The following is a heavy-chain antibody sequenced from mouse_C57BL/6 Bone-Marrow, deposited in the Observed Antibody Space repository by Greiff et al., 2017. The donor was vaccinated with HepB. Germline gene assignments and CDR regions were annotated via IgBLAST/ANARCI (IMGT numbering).Heavy chain of an antibody. Sequence: HLVESGAELARPGASVKLSCKASGYTFTSYGISWVKQRTGQGLEWIGEIYPRSGNTYYNEKFKGKATLTADKSSSTAYMELRSLTSEDSAVYFCARRLYDYFDYWGQGTTLTVSS. CDR2: IYPRSGNT. J-gene: IGHJ2*01. CDR1: GYTFTSYG. D-gene: IGHD2-12*01. CDR3: ARRLYDYFDY. V-gene: IGHV1-81*01.